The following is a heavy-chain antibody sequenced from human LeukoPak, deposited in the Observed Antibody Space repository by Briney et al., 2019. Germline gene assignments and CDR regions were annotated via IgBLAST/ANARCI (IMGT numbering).Heavy chain of an antibody. V-gene: IGHV3-33*06. D-gene: IGHD6-13*01. CDR2: IWHDESDK. J-gene: IGHJ4*02. CDR1: GFTFSNYG. CDR3: AKQGPIAAAGSFFDY. Sequence: PGRSLRLSCAASGFTFSNYGMHWVRQAPGKGLEWVAIIWHDESDKYYADSVKGRFTISRDNSKNTLYLQMNSLRAEDTAVYYCAKQGPIAAAGSFFDYWGQGTLVTVSS.